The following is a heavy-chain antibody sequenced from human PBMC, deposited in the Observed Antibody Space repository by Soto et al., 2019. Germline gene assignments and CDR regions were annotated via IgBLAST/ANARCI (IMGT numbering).Heavy chain of an antibody. J-gene: IGHJ4*02. CDR1: GGTFSSYA. Sequence: SVKVSCKASGGTFSSYAISWVRQAPGQGLEWMGGFVPIVGTPVYAQGFSNRVTMTRDTSTSTVYMELSSLRSEDTAVYYCARPTDCSSTSCYLDYWGQGTLVTVSS. CDR3: ARPTDCSSTSCYLDY. V-gene: IGHV1-69*05. CDR2: FVPIVGTP. D-gene: IGHD2-2*01.